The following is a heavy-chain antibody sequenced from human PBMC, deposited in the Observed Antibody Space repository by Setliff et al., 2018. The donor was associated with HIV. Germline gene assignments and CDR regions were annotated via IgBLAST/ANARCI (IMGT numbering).Heavy chain of an antibody. J-gene: IGHJ4*01. Sequence: GGSLRLSCAASGFTFNTYAMSWVRQAPGKGLEWVSVISGSGGSTFYADSVKGRFTISRDNSKNTLYLQMNRLRVEVTAVYYCAKDGISGGAYPPYYFDYWGHGTLVTVSS. CDR2: ISGSGGST. V-gene: IGHV3-23*01. D-gene: IGHD2-15*01. CDR3: AKDGISGGAYPPYYFDY. CDR1: GFTFNTYA.